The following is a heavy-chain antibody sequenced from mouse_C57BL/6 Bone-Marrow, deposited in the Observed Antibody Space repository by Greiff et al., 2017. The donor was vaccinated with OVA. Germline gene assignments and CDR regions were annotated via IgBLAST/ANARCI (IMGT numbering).Heavy chain of an antibody. D-gene: IGHD1-1*01. Sequence: QVQLKESGAELVRPGTSVKMSCKASGYTFTNYWIGWAKQRPGHGLEWIGDIYPGGGYTNYNEKFKGKATLTADKSSSTAYMQFSSLTSEDSAIYYCARSGSSPYAMDYRGQGTSVTVSS. CDR2: IYPGGGYT. CDR1: GYTFTNYW. V-gene: IGHV1-63*01. CDR3: ARSGSSPYAMDY. J-gene: IGHJ4*01.